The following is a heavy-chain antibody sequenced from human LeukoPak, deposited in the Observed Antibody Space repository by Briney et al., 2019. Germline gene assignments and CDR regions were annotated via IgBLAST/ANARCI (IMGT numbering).Heavy chain of an antibody. J-gene: IGHJ4*02. CDR1: GYTFTSYY. D-gene: IGHD6-6*01. Sequence: GASVKVSCKASGYTFTSYYMHWVRQAPGQGLEGIGIINPSGGSSSYAQKFQGRVTMTRDTSTSTVYMELSSLRSEDTAVYYCARSSSPPFEYWGQGALVTVSS. CDR3: ARSSSPPFEY. CDR2: INPSGGSS. V-gene: IGHV1-46*01.